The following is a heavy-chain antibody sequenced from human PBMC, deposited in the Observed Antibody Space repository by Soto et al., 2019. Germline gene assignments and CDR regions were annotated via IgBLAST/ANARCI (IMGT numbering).Heavy chain of an antibody. CDR2: SSASGRSR. V-gene: IGHV3-23*01. J-gene: IGHJ4*02. CDR1: GIDFSNYA. D-gene: IGHD6-19*01. CDR3: AKDGNWLDVYFDV. Sequence: PXGSLRLSCVAAGIDFSNYAMSWVRQAPGKGLEWVSISSASGRSRYHADSVKGRFTISRDNSKNTLYLHMTNLRAEDTAVYHCAKDGNWLDVYFDVWGQGTPVTVSS.